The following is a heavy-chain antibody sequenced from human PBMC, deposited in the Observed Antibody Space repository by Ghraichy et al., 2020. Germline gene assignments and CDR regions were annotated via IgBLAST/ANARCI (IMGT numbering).Heavy chain of an antibody. V-gene: IGHV3-48*04. J-gene: IGHJ4*02. CDR2: ISSSSSTI. D-gene: IGHD5-18*01. Sequence: GGSLRLSCAASGFTFSSYSMNWVRQAPGKGLEWVSYISSSSSTIYYTDSVKGRFTISRDNAKNSLYLQMNSLRAEDTALYYCAKDIGSYDDLFDYWGQGTLVTVSS. CDR3: AKDIGSYDDLFDY. CDR1: GFTFSSYS.